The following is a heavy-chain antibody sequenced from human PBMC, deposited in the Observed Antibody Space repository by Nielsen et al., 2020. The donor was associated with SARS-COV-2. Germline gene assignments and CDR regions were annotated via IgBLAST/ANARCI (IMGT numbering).Heavy chain of an antibody. CDR3: ARPMTTSNDPFDY. CDR1: GSTFTNYW. J-gene: IGHJ4*02. V-gene: IGHV5-51*01. CDR2: IYSGNSQT. D-gene: IGHD4-17*01. Sequence: GESLKISCQGSGSTFTNYWIAWVRQLPGKGLEWVVIIYSGNSQTIYSPSFQGHVTISADKSIATAYLQWSSLEASDTAIYFFARPMTTSNDPFDYWSPGTLVTVSS.